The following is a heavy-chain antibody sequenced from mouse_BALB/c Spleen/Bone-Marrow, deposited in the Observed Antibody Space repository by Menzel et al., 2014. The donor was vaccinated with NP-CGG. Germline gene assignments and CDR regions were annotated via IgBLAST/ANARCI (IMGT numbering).Heavy chain of an antibody. V-gene: IGHV6-6*02. J-gene: IGHJ3*01. CDR3: TSHYGSSYKWFAY. CDR2: IRLKSNNYAT. Sequence: EVKLVESGGGLVQPGGSMKLSCVASGFTFSNYWINWVRQSPEKGLEWVAEIRLKSNNYATHYEESVKGRFTISRDDSKSSVYLQMNNLRAEDTGIYYCTSHYGSSYKWFAYWGQGTLVTVSA. CDR1: GFTFSNYW. D-gene: IGHD1-1*01.